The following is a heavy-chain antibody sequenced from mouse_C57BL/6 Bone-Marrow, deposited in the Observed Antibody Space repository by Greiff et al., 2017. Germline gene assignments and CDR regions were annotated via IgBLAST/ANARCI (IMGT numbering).Heavy chain of an antibody. J-gene: IGHJ3*01. CDR1: GYTFTSYW. D-gene: IGHD1-1*01. CDR3: ARRSGYDGSSYEFAD. V-gene: IGHV1-55*01. Sequence: QVQLQQPGAELVKPGASVKMSCKASGYTFTSYWITWVKQRPGQGLEWIGDIYPGSGSTNYNEKFKSKATLTVDTSSSTAYMQLSSLTFEDSAVYYCARRSGYDGSSYEFADWGQGTLVTVSA. CDR2: IYPGSGST.